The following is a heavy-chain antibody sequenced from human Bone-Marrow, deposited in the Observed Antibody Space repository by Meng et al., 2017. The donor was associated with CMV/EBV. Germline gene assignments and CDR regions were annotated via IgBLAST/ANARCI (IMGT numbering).Heavy chain of an antibody. J-gene: IGHJ6*02. CDR1: GFTFSSYV. V-gene: IGHV3-30-3*01. Sequence: GESLKISCAASGFTFSSYVMHWVRQAPGKGLEWVAVISYDGSNKCYADSVKGRFTISRDNSKNTLYLQMNSLRAEDTAVYYCARMQQLVRNYYGMDVWGQGTTVTVSS. CDR2: ISYDGSNK. CDR3: ARMQQLVRNYYGMDV. D-gene: IGHD6-13*01.